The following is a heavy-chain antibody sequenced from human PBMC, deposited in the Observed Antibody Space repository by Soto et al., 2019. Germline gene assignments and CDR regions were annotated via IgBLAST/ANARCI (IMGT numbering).Heavy chain of an antibody. D-gene: IGHD1-26*01. CDR1: GFTFSSYC. CDR2: IWYDGSNK. J-gene: IGHJ4*02. Sequence: XGSLIISCAASGFTFSSYCMHLVRQAPGKGLEWVAVIWYDGSNKYYADSVKGRFTISRDNSKNTLYLQMNSLRAEDTAVYYCERASELRTTRIDYWGQGTLVTVSS. V-gene: IGHV3-33*01. CDR3: ERASELRTTRIDY.